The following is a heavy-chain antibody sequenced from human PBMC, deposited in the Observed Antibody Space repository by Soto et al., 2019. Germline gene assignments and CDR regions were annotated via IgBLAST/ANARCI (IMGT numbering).Heavy chain of an antibody. CDR2: INSDGSST. V-gene: IGHV3-74*01. D-gene: IGHD3-3*01. CDR1: GFTFSSYW. CDR3: ARERYYDFWSGYYNHYGMGV. J-gene: IGHJ6*02. Sequence: GSLRLSCAASGFTFSSYWMHWVRQAPGKGLVWVSRINSDGSSTSYADSVKGRFTISRDNAKNTLYLQMNSLRAEDTAVYYCARERYYDFWSGYYNHYGMGVWGQGTTVTVSS.